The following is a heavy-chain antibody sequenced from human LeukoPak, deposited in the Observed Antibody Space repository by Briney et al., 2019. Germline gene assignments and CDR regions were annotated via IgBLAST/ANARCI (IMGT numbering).Heavy chain of an antibody. V-gene: IGHV3-23*01. CDR2: ISASGHST. Sequence: GGSLRLSCAASGFTFSSYAMSWVRQAPGKGLDWVSTISASGHSTYYADSVKGRFTVSRDNSRDTLYLQMNSLRAEDTALYYCAKKIGAGPGHNWFDPWGQGTLVTVSS. D-gene: IGHD6-19*01. J-gene: IGHJ5*02. CDR3: AKKIGAGPGHNWFDP. CDR1: GFTFSSYA.